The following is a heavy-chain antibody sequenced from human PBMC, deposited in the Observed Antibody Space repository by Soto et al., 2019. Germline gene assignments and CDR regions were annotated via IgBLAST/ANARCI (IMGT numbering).Heavy chain of an antibody. Sequence: SETLSLTCTVSGGSTSSGGYYWSWIRQHPGKGLEWIGYIYYSGSTYYNPSLKSRVTISVDTSKNQFSLKLSSVTAADTAVYYCARDYDGPRNYYYYGMDVWGQGTTVTVSS. D-gene: IGHD3-3*01. CDR1: GGSTSSGGYY. J-gene: IGHJ6*02. CDR3: ARDYDGPRNYYYYGMDV. V-gene: IGHV4-31*03. CDR2: IYYSGST.